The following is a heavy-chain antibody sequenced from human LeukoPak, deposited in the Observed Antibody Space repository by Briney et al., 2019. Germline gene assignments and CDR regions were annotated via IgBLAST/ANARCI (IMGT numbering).Heavy chain of an antibody. D-gene: IGHD5-24*01. Sequence: SETLSLTCTVSGASISDYYWSWIRQPQGRELEWIGYIYYTGSTNYNPSLRSRVTMSVDTSKNQFSLKLTSVAAADTAVYYCARNRWLDFWGQGTLVTVSS. CDR3: ARNRWLDF. J-gene: IGHJ4*02. CDR1: GASISDYY. CDR2: IYYTGST. V-gene: IGHV4-59*01.